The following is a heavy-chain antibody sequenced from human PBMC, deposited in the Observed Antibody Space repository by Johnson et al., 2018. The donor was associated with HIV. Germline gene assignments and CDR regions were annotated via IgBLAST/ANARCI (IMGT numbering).Heavy chain of an antibody. CDR2: MYYDGSNK. J-gene: IGHJ3*02. D-gene: IGHD3-10*01. V-gene: IGHV3-30*19. CDR1: GFTISTYG. Sequence: VQLVESGGGVVQPGRSLRLSCVVSGFTISTYGMHWVRQAPGKGLEWVAVMYYDGSNKYYADSVKGRFTISRDNSKNTLYLQMNSLRAEDTAVYYCARAPLHLWFEPSDAFDIWGQGTMVTVSS. CDR3: ARAPLHLWFEPSDAFDI.